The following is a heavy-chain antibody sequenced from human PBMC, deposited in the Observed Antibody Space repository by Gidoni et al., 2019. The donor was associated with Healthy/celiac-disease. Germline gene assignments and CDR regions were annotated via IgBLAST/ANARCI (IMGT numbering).Heavy chain of an antibody. V-gene: IGHV1-69*01. CDR3: ARPQWNYPYYYYGMDV. CDR2: IIPIFGTA. Sequence: QVQLVQSGAEVKKPGSSVKVSCKASGVTFSSYAISWVRQAPGQGLEWMGGIIPIFGTANYAQKFQGRVTITADESTSTAYMELSSLRSEDTAVYYCARPQWNYPYYYYGMDVWGQGTTVTVSS. J-gene: IGHJ6*02. D-gene: IGHD1-7*01. CDR1: GVTFSSYA.